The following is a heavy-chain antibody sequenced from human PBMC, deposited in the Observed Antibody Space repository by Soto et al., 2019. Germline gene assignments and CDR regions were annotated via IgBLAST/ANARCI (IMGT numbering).Heavy chain of an antibody. J-gene: IGHJ4*02. D-gene: IGHD5-18*01. CDR1: GYTFTSYY. CDR3: ARGRERGYSYGYVDN. V-gene: IGHV1-46*01. Sequence: ASVKVSCKASGYTFTSYYMHWVRQAPGQGLEWMGIINPSGGSTSYAQKFQGRVTMTRDTSTSTVYMELSSLRSEDTAVYYCARGRERGYSYGYVDNWGQGTLVTSPQ. CDR2: INPSGGST.